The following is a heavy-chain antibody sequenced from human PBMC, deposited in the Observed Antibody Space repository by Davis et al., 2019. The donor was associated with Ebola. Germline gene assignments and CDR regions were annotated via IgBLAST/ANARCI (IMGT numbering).Heavy chain of an antibody. CDR2: INPNSGGT. CDR1: GYTFTSYG. D-gene: IGHD1-1*01. Sequence: ASVKVSCKASGYTFTSYGISWVRQAPGQGLEWMGWINPNSGGTNYAQKFQGRVTMTTDTSTSTVYMELRSLRSEDTAVYFCARDLESIVYHWGQGTLVTVSS. J-gene: IGHJ4*02. V-gene: IGHV1-18*01. CDR3: ARDLESIVYH.